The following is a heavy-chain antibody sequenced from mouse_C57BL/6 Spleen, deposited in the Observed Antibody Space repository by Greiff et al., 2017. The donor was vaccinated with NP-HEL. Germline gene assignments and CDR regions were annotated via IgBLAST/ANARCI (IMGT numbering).Heavy chain of an antibody. V-gene: IGHV3-6*01. CDR3: ARGDYLFAY. CDR1: GYSITSGYY. Sequence: EVKLMESGPGLVKPSQSLSLTCSVTGYSITSGYYWNWIRQFPGNKLEWMGYISYDGSNNYNPSLKNRISITRDTSKHQFFLKLNSVTTEDTATYYCARGDYLFAYWGQGTLVTVSA. J-gene: IGHJ3*01. D-gene: IGHD2-4*01. CDR2: ISYDGSN.